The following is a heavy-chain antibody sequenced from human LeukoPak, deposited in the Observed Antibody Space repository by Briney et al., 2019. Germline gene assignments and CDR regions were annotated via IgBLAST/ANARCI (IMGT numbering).Heavy chain of an antibody. CDR1: GFAFSSNW. V-gene: IGHV3-74*01. J-gene: IGHJ4*02. D-gene: IGHD7-27*01. CDR2: INSGGSGT. Sequence: GGSLRLSCTASGFAFSSNWMHWVRQTPGKGLVWVSRINSGGSGTSYAASVEGRFTISRDNVKNTLYLQMDSLRAEDTAVYYCATSLGPLTEYWGQGTLVTVSS. CDR3: ATSLGPLTEY.